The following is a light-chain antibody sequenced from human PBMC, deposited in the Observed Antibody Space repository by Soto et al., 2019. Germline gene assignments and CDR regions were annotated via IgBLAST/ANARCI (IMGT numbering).Light chain of an antibody. CDR3: QQYDGSSTT. J-gene: IGKJ1*01. CDR2: GVS. Sequence: DIVLTQSPGTLSLSPGERATLSCRASQTIRTASLAWYQQKPGQAPRLLIYGVSTRATGIPDRFSGSGSGTDFTLTINRLEPEDFAVYYCQQYDGSSTTFGQGTKVDIK. CDR1: QTIRTAS. V-gene: IGKV3-20*01.